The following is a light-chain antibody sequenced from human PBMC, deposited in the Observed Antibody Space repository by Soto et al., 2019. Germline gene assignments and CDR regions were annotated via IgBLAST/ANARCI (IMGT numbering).Light chain of an antibody. CDR3: QQYHSYWT. V-gene: IGKV1-5*03. CDR2: KAC. CDR1: ESISSG. J-gene: IGKJ1*01. Sequence: DRQMDHAPLNMSASVLDRVTLACRASESISSGLAWYQQKPGKAPKVLIYKACSLESGVPSRSSGSGSGTEFTLTISSLQPDDLATYCCQQYHSYWTFGQLTKV.